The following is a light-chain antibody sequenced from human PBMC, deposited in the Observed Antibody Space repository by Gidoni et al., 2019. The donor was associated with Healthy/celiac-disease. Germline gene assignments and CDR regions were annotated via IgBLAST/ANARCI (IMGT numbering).Light chain of an antibody. V-gene: IGKV3-20*01. Sequence: EIVLTQSPGTLSLSQGERATLSCRASQSVSSSYLAWYQQKPGQAPRLLIYGASSRATGIPDRFSGSVSGTDFTLTISRLEPEDFAVYYCPQYCSSPFTFGPGTKVDI. J-gene: IGKJ3*01. CDR1: QSVSSSY. CDR3: PQYCSSPFT. CDR2: GAS.